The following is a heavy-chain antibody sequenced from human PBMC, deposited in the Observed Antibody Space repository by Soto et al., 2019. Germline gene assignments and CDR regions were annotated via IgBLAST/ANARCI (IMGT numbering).Heavy chain of an antibody. Sequence: SVKVSCKASGSTFTSYDINWLRQATGQGLEWMGWMNPNSGNTGYAQKFQGRVTMTRNTSISTAYMELSSLRSEDTAVYYCARTRILTIFGVVIISWFDPWGQGTLVTVYS. CDR3: ARTRILTIFGVVIISWFDP. V-gene: IGHV1-8*01. CDR2: MNPNSGNT. J-gene: IGHJ5*02. D-gene: IGHD3-3*01. CDR1: GSTFTSYD.